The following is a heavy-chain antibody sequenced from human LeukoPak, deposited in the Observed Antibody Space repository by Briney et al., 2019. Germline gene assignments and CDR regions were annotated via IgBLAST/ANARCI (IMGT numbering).Heavy chain of an antibody. V-gene: IGHV3-7*01. D-gene: IGHD2-15*01. Sequence: GGSLRLSCAASGFTFSSYWMSWVREAPGKGLEWVANIKQDGSEKYYVDSVKGRFTISRDNAKNSLYLQMNSLRAEDTAVYYCARVADCSGGSCYSGVVYFDYWGQGTLVTVSS. J-gene: IGHJ4*02. CDR1: GFTFSSYW. CDR2: IKQDGSEK. CDR3: ARVADCSGGSCYSGVVYFDY.